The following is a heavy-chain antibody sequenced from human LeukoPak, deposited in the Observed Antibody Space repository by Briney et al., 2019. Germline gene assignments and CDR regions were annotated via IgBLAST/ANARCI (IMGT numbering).Heavy chain of an antibody. J-gene: IGHJ4*02. Sequence: GGSLRLSCAASGFTSSSYAMSWVRQAPGKGLEWVSAISGSGGSTYYADSVKGRFTISRDNSKNTLYLQMNSLRAEDTAVYYCARARNYDFWSGYLDYWGQGTLVTVSS. V-gene: IGHV3-23*01. CDR3: ARARNYDFWSGYLDY. CDR1: GFTSSSYA. CDR2: ISGSGGST. D-gene: IGHD3-3*01.